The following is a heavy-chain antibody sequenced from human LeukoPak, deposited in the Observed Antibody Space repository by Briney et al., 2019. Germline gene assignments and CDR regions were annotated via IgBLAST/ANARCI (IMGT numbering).Heavy chain of an antibody. J-gene: IGHJ4*02. D-gene: IGHD5-12*01. CDR2: IYHSGST. CDR1: GYSISSGYY. Sequence: PSETLSLTCTVSGYSISSGYYWGWIRQPPGKGLEWIGCIYHSGSTYYNPSLKSRVTISVDTSKNQFSLKLSSVTAADTAVYYCAREVDIVATGAADYWGQGTLVTVSS. V-gene: IGHV4-38-2*02. CDR3: AREVDIVATGAADY.